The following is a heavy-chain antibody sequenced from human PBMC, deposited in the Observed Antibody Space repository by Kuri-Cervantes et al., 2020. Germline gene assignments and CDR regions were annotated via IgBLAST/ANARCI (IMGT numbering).Heavy chain of an antibody. CDR3: ARETPGYSSSPYFDY. CDR1: GFTFSSYG. D-gene: IGHD6-13*01. CDR2: IWYDGSNK. J-gene: IGHJ4*02. V-gene: IGHV3-33*01. Sequence: GGSLRLSCAASGFTFSSYGMHWVRQAPGKGLEWVAVIWYDGSNKYYADSVKGRFTISRDNSKNTLYLQMNSLRAEDTAVYYCARETPGYSSSPYFDYWGQGTLVTVSS.